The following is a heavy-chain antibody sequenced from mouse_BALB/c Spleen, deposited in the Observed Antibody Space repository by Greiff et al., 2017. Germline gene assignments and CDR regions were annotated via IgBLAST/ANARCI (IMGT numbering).Heavy chain of an antibody. D-gene: IGHD2-5*01. V-gene: IGHV5-12-2*01. Sequence: EVHLVESGGGLVQPGGSLKLSCAASGFTFSSYTMSWVRQTPEKRLEWVAYISNGGGSTYYPDTVKGRFTISRDNAKNTLYLQMSSLKSEDTAMYYCARMSNVAWFAYWGQGTLVTVSA. CDR1: GFTFSSYT. J-gene: IGHJ3*01. CDR2: ISNGGGST. CDR3: ARMSNVAWFAY.